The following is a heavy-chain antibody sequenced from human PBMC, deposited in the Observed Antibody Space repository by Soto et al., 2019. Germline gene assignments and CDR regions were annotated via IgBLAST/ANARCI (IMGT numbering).Heavy chain of an antibody. Sequence: GASVKVSCKASGYTFTSYGISWVRQAPGQGLEWMGRISANNGKTNYAQKHQGRVTMTTDKSTSTAYMELSSLRSEDTAVYYCARVRSGWFDPWGQGTLVTVSS. CDR1: GYTFTSYG. V-gene: IGHV1-18*01. CDR2: ISANNGKT. D-gene: IGHD3-10*01. CDR3: ARVRSGWFDP. J-gene: IGHJ5*02.